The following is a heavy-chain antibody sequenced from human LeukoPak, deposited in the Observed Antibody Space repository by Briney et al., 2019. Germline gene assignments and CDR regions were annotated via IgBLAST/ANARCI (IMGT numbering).Heavy chain of an antibody. Sequence: GGSLRLSCAASGFTFSTYTMSWVRQAPGKGLEWVPAISGSGGSTYYADSVKGRFTISRDNSKNTLYLQMSSLRAEDTAVYYCAKVTRSYSSSSDYWGQGTLVIVSS. J-gene: IGHJ4*02. CDR3: AKVTRSYSSSSDY. CDR2: ISGSGGST. CDR1: GFTFSTYT. V-gene: IGHV3-23*01. D-gene: IGHD6-13*01.